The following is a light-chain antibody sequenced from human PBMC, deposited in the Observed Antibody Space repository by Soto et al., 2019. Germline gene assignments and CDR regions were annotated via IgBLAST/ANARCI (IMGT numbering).Light chain of an antibody. CDR3: VQVLQTPLT. J-gene: IGKJ4*01. Sequence: DIVMTQSPVSLSVTPGEPASISCRSSQSLLHSNGYNYLGWFLQKPGQSPQLLIYLGSGRASGVPGRFSGSGSGTDFTLKISRVEAEDVGVYYCVQVLQTPLTCGGATKVVIK. V-gene: IGKV2-28*01. CDR1: QSLLHSNGYNY. CDR2: LGS.